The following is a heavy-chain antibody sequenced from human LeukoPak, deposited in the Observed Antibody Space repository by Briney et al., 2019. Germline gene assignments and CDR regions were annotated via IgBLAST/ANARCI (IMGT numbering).Heavy chain of an antibody. CDR2: IGIRGDT. J-gene: IGHJ4*02. CDR1: GFTFIVYD. V-gene: IGHV3-13*01. D-gene: IGHD6-19*01. CDR3: ERGGIQVSGIDEFDY. Sequence: GGSLRLSCAVSGFTFIVYDMHCVRPVIGKSVEWVSAIGIRGDTHYSGSVKGRFTISRENAESSLSLQMNRLRAEDTAVYYCERGGIQVSGIDEFDYWGQGTLVTVSS.